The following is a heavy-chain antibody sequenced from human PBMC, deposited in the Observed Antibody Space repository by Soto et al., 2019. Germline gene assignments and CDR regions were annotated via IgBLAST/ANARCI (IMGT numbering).Heavy chain of an antibody. J-gene: IGHJ4*02. D-gene: IGHD2-15*01. CDR1: GFTFSTYA. V-gene: IGHV3-23*01. Sequence: EVQLLESGGGLVQPGGSLRLSCAASGFTFSTYAMSWVRQAPGKGLEWVSAISGSGGNSAFYGDSVKGRFTISRDNSKTTLYLQMNSPGAEDTAVYHCAKGGGSCCFNNWGQGTLVTVSS. CDR3: AKGGGSCCFNN. CDR2: ISGSGGNSA.